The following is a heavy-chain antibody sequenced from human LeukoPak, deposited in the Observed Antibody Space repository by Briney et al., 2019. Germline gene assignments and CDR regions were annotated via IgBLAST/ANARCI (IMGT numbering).Heavy chain of an antibody. CDR1: GYTFTDYY. Sequence: ASVKVSCKASGYTFTDYYMHWVRQAPGQGLEWVGWINPNSGDTNYAQKFQGRVTMTRDTSISTAYMELSRLRFDDTAVYYCARAGGIGVAPEYFHHWGQGTLVTVSS. V-gene: IGHV1-2*02. CDR3: ARAGGIGVAPEYFHH. J-gene: IGHJ1*01. D-gene: IGHD6-19*01. CDR2: INPNSGDT.